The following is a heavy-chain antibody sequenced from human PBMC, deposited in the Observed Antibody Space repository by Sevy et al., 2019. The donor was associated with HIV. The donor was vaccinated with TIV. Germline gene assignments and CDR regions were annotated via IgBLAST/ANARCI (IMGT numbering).Heavy chain of an antibody. CDR3: ARLWFGEFGGMDV. J-gene: IGHJ6*02. CDR2: IYYSGST. D-gene: IGHD3-10*01. V-gene: IGHV4-30-4*01. Sequence: SETLSLTCTVSGGSISSGDYYWGWIRQPPGKGLEWIGYIYYSGSTYYNPSLKSRVTISVDTSKNQFSLKLSSVTAADTAVYYCARLWFGEFGGMDVWGQGTTVTVSS. CDR1: GGSISSGDYY.